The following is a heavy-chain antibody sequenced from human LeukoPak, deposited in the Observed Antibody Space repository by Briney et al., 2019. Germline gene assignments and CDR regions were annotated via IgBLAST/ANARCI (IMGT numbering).Heavy chain of an antibody. Sequence: ASVKVSCKASGGTFSTYALNWVRQAPGQGLEWMGGIIPIFGTANYAQKFQGRVTITADESTSTAYMELSRLRSDDTAVYYCARDQVRGVAGISDYWGQGTLVTVSS. J-gene: IGHJ4*02. CDR1: GGTFSTYA. V-gene: IGHV1-69*13. CDR3: ARDQVRGVAGISDY. D-gene: IGHD6-19*01. CDR2: IIPIFGTA.